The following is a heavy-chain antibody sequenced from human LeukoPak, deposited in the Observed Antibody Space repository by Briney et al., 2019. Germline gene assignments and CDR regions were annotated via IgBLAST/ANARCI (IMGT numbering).Heavy chain of an antibody. V-gene: IGHV4-4*09. CDR1: GGSTSSYY. Sequence: SETLSLTCAVYGGSTSSYYWSWIRQPPGKGLEWIGYIYTSGSTNYNPSLKSRVTISVDTSKNQFSLKLSSVTAADTAVYYCARLDLRGGPDYDFWSGYFDYWGQGTLVTVSS. D-gene: IGHD3-3*01. CDR3: ARLDLRGGPDYDFWSGYFDY. J-gene: IGHJ4*02. CDR2: IYTSGST.